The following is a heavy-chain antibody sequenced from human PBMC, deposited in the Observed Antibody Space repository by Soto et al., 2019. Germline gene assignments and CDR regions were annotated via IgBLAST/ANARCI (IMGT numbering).Heavy chain of an antibody. D-gene: IGHD1-26*01. CDR3: ARGGATYSCDY. V-gene: IGHV4-39*01. CDR2: IYYSGST. CDR1: GGSISSSSYY. Sequence: QLQLQESGPGLVKPSETLSLTCTVSGGSISSSSYYWGWIRQPPGKGLEWIGSIYYSGSTYYNPSLKSRVTISVDTSKNQFSLKLSSVTAADTAVYYCARGGATYSCDYWGQGTLVTVSS. J-gene: IGHJ4*02.